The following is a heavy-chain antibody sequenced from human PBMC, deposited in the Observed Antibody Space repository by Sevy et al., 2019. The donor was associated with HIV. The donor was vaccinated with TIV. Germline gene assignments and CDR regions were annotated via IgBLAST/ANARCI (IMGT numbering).Heavy chain of an antibody. V-gene: IGHV3-48*03. CDR3: ARNYFDSSGSGLSYYYYMDV. J-gene: IGHJ6*03. CDR2: IDSSGTSK. D-gene: IGHD3-22*01. CDR1: GFTFSSDE. Sequence: GGSLRLSCAASGFTFSSDEMTWVRQAPGKGLEWISYIDSSGTSKYYADSVLGRFTVSRDNAKNSLFLQMNSLRAEDTAVYYCARNYFDSSGSGLSYYYYMDVWGKGTTVTVSS.